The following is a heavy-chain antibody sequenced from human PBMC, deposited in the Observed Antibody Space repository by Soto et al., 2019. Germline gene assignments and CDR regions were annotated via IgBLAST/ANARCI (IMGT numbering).Heavy chain of an antibody. Sequence: EVQLLESGGGLQQPGGSLRVSCVASGFTLTTYAMSWVRQAPGKGLEWVSVISGSGDSTYYADSVKGRFTISRDISKNTLYLQMTSLRAEDTAVYYCARSFGGGSLRYYFDSWGQGSLVTVS. CDR3: ARSFGGGSLRYYFDS. CDR1: GFTLTTYA. V-gene: IGHV3-23*01. D-gene: IGHD2-15*01. CDR2: ISGSGDST. J-gene: IGHJ4*02.